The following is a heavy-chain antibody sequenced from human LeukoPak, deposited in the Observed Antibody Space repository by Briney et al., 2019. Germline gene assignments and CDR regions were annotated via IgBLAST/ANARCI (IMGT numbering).Heavy chain of an antibody. CDR2: IKQDGSEK. Sequence: GGFLRLSCAASGFTFSSYWMSWVRQAPGKGLEWVANIKQDGSEKYYVDSVKGRFTISRDNAKNSLYLQMNSLRAEDTAVYYCARDRIAVAGTYYYYYMDVWGKGTTVTVSS. CDR1: GFTFSSYW. CDR3: ARDRIAVAGTYYYYYMDV. V-gene: IGHV3-7*01. D-gene: IGHD6-19*01. J-gene: IGHJ6*03.